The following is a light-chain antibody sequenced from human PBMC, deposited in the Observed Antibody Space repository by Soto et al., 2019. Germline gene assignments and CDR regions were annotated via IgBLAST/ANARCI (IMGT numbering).Light chain of an antibody. CDR3: QQRRDWPIT. V-gene: IGKV3-11*01. CDR1: QSVASY. Sequence: EIVLTQSPATLSLSPGERATLSCRASQSVASYLAWYQQKPGQAPSLLIHGASNRATGIPARFSGSGSGTDFTLTISSLEPEDFAVYYCQQRRDWPITFGQGTRLEIK. J-gene: IGKJ5*01. CDR2: GAS.